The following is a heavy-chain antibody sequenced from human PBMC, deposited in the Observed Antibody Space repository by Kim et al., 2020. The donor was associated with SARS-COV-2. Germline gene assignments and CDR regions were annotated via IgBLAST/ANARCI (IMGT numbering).Heavy chain of an antibody. D-gene: IGHD3-3*01. V-gene: IGHV3-33*08. Sequence: GGSLRLSCAASGFTFSSYGMHWVRQAPGKGLEWVAVICYDGSNKYYADSVKGRFTISRDNSKNTLYLQMNSLRAEDTAVYYCARDPRDTYDFWSGCANYYFYGRDVWGQGTTVTVSS. CDR2: ICYDGSNK. CDR1: GFTFSSYG. CDR3: ARDPRDTYDFWSGCANYYFYGRDV. J-gene: IGHJ6*02.